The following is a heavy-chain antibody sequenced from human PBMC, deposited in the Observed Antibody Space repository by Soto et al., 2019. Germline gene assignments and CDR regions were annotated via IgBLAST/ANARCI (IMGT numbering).Heavy chain of an antibody. CDR3: ATAGSSRFDY. J-gene: IGHJ4*02. CDR2: TNSDGSST. V-gene: IGHV3-74*01. Sequence: EVQLVESGGGLVQPGGSLRLSCAASGFTFSSYWMHWVRQAPGKGLVWVSRTNSDGSSTSYAASVRGRFTISRDNAKNTLYLQINSLRAEDTAVYYCATAGSSRFDYWGQGTLLTVSS. D-gene: IGHD3-10*01. CDR1: GFTFSSYW.